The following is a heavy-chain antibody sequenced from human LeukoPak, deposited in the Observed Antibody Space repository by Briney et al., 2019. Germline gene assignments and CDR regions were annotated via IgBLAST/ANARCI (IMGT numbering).Heavy chain of an antibody. V-gene: IGHV3-30*18. J-gene: IGHJ5*02. CDR2: ISYDGSNK. Sequence: PGRSLRLSCAASGFTFSSYGMHWVRQAPGKGLEWVAVISYDGSNKYYADSVKGRFTISRDNSKNTLYLQMNSLRAEDTAVYYCAKGFYDILTGYGLFDPWGQGTLVTVSS. D-gene: IGHD3-9*01. CDR1: GFTFSSYG. CDR3: AKGFYDILTGYGLFDP.